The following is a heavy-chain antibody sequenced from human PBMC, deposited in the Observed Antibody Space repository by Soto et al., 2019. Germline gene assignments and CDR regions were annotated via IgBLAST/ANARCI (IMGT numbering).Heavy chain of an antibody. V-gene: IGHV6-1*01. D-gene: IGHD6-19*01. J-gene: IGHJ4*02. Sequence: QVQLQQSGPGLVQPSQTLSLTCAISGDSVSSTSTAWSWIRQSPSRGLEWLGRTYYRSNWYSDYAVSVKSRININPDTSKNQFSLQLKSVTPEDTAVYYCARGLYYSGWVWGKGTLVTVSS. CDR2: TYYRSNWYS. CDR1: GDSVSSTSTA. CDR3: ARGLYYSGWV.